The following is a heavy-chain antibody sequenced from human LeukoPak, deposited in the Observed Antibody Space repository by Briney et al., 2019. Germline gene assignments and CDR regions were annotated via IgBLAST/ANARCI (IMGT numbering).Heavy chain of an antibody. V-gene: IGHV1-3*01. CDR3: ARRTYYYGSGSSRPFDY. CDR2: INAGNGNT. CDR1: GYTFTSYG. J-gene: IGHJ4*02. Sequence: ASVKVSCKASGYTFTSYGISWVRQAPGQGLEWMGWINAGNGNTKYSQKFQGRVTITRDTSASTAYMELSSLRSEDTAVYYCARRTYYYGSGSSRPFDYWGQGTLVTVSS. D-gene: IGHD3-10*01.